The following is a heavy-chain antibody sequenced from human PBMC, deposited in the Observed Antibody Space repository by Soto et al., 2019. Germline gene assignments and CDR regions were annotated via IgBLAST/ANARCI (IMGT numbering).Heavy chain of an antibody. CDR3: ARDAPGAAPY. Sequence: QVQLQESGPGLVKPSQTLSLTCTVSGGPVINGDSYWNWIRQHPEKGLEWMGYINYRGTTNYNAALKSPILISVDTSKTQFSLRLTSVTDADTAVYYCARDAPGAAPYWGQGTLVTVSS. CDR1: GGPVINGDSY. D-gene: IGHD6-13*01. V-gene: IGHV4-31*01. J-gene: IGHJ4*02. CDR2: INYRGTT.